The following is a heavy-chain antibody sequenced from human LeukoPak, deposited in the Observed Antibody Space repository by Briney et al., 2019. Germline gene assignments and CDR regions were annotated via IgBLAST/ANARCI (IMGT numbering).Heavy chain of an antibody. D-gene: IGHD3-9*01. J-gene: IGHJ6*04. CDR3: ARGDLRYFDWLSSYGMDV. Sequence: SETLSLTCAVYGGSFSGYYWSWIRQPPGKGLEWFGEINHSGSTNYNPPLKSRFTISVDTSKNQFSLKLSSVTAADTAVYYCARGDLRYFDWLSSYGMDVWGKGTTVTVSS. V-gene: IGHV4-34*01. CDR1: GGSFSGYY. CDR2: INHSGST.